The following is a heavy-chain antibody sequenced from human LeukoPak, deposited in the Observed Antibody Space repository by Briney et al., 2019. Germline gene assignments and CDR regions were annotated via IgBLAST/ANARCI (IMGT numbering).Heavy chain of an antibody. V-gene: IGHV3-48*04. D-gene: IGHD7-27*01. CDR1: GFTFSSYS. CDR2: ISSSSSTI. Sequence: AGGSLRLSCAASGFTFSSYSMNWVRQAPGKGLEWVSYISSSSSTIYYADSVKGRFTISRDNAKNSLYLQMNSLRAEDTAVYYCARARGDPASDLGNWFDPWGQGTLVTVSS. CDR3: ARARGDPASDLGNWFDP. J-gene: IGHJ5*02.